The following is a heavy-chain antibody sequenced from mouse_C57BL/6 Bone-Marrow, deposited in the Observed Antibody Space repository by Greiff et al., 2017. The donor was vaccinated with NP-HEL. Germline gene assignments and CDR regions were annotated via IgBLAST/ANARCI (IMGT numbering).Heavy chain of an antibody. Sequence: VQLQQSVAELVRPGASVKLSCTASGYTITNTCMHWVKQRPEQGLEWIGRIDPSNGNTNYAPKFQGKATLTADTSSNTAYLQLSSLTSEDTAIDSGARTRPITAVVAAPLDYWGQGTTLTVSA. D-gene: IGHD1-1*01. CDR2: IDPSNGNT. CDR1: GYTITNTC. J-gene: IGHJ2*01. V-gene: IGHV14-3*01. CDR3: ARTRPITAVVAAPLDY.